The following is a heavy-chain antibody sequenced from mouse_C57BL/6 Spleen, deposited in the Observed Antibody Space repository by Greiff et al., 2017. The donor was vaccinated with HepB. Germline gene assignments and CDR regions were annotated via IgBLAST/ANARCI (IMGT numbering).Heavy chain of an antibody. J-gene: IGHJ4*01. CDR3: ARSRERLGNHYAMDY. Sequence: LQESGPELVKPGASVKISCKASGYTFTDYYINWVKQRPGQGLEWIGWIYPGSGNTKYNEKFKGKATLTVDTSSSTAYMQLSSLTSEDSAVYFCARSRERLGNHYAMDYWGQGTSVTVSS. D-gene: IGHD2-1*01. V-gene: IGHV1-84*01. CDR1: GYTFTDYY. CDR2: IYPGSGNT.